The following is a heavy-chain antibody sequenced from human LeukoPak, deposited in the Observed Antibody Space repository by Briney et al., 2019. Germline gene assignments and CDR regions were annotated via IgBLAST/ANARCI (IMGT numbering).Heavy chain of an antibody. D-gene: IGHD3-3*01. CDR2: INHSGST. CDR1: GGSFSGYY. J-gene: IGHJ3*02. CDR3: ARTMGFWSGYYLVGDAFDI. Sequence: PSETLSLTCAVYGGSFSGYYWSWIRQPPGKGLEWIGEINHSGSTNYNPSLKSRVTISVDKSKNQFSLKLSSVTAADTAVYYCARTMGFWSGYYLVGDAFDIWGQGTMVTVSS. V-gene: IGHV4-34*01.